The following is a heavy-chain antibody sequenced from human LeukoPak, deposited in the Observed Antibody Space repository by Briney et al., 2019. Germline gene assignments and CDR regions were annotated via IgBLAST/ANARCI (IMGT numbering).Heavy chain of an antibody. D-gene: IGHD6-13*01. CDR2: FYPEDGET. CDR1: GYTLTELS. V-gene: IGHV1-24*01. Sequence: ASVKVSCKVSGYTLTELSMHWVRQAPGKGLEWMGGFYPEDGETIYAQKFQGRVTMTEDTSTDTAYMELSSLRSEDTAVYYCATAGSSWYAPFDYWGQGTLVTVSS. CDR3: ATAGSSWYAPFDY. J-gene: IGHJ4*02.